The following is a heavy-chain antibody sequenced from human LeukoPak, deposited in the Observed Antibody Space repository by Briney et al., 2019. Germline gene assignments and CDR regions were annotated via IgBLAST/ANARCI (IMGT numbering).Heavy chain of an antibody. J-gene: IGHJ5*02. CDR2: IKQDGSEK. CDR1: GFTFSSYW. V-gene: IGHV3-7*01. Sequence: GGSLRLSCAASGFTFSSYWMSWVRQAPGKGLEWVANIKQDGSEKYYVDSVKGRFTISRDNAKNSLYLQNSLRAEDTAVYYCARDDCSSISCYHNWFDPWGQGTLVTVSS. D-gene: IGHD2-2*01. CDR3: ARDDCSSISCYHNWFDP.